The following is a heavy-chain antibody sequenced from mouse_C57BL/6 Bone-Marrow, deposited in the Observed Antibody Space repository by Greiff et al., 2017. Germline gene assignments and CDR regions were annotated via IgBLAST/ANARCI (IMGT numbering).Heavy chain of an antibody. J-gene: IGHJ2*01. CDR1: GYTFTSYG. CDR2: IYPRSGNT. V-gene: IGHV1-81*01. Sequence: QVQLQQSGAELARPGASVKLSCKASGYTFTSYGISWVKQRTGQGLEWIGEIYPRSGNTYYNEKFKGKATLTADQSSSTAYMELRSLTSEDSAVYFCASEGWLLYYFDYWGQGTTLTVSS. D-gene: IGHD2-3*01. CDR3: ASEGWLLYYFDY.